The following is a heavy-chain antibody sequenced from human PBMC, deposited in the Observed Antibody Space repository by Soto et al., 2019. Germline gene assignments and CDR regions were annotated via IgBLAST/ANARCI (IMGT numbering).Heavy chain of an antibody. CDR3: ARGQLERSYYYYYYGMDV. CDR2: ISAYNGNT. D-gene: IGHD6-13*01. J-gene: IGHJ6*02. Sequence: ASVKVPCKASGYTFTSYGISWVRQAPGQGLEWMGWISAYNGNTNYAQKLQGRVTMTTDTSTSTAYMELRSLRSDDTAVYYCARGQLERSYYYYYYGMDVWGQGTTVTVSS. CDR1: GYTFTSYG. V-gene: IGHV1-18*01.